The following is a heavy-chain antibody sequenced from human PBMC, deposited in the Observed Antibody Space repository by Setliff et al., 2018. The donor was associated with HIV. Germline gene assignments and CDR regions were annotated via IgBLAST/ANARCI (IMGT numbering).Heavy chain of an antibody. CDR3: ARVRAGALLNAFDT. Sequence: GASVKVSCKASGYTFTNFAISWVRQAPGQGLEWMGWISGYSDNTNYAQNLQGRVTMTTDTSSSTSYMELRSLTSDDTAMYYCARVRAGALLNAFDTWGQGTMVTV. V-gene: IGHV1-18*01. CDR1: GYTFTNFA. CDR2: ISGYSDNT. D-gene: IGHD1-26*01. J-gene: IGHJ3*02.